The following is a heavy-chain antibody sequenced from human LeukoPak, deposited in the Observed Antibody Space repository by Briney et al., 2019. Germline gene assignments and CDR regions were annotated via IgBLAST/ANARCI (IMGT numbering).Heavy chain of an antibody. CDR3: TSSYCSSTSCYEVY. Sequence: PGGSLRLSCAASGFTFSSYGMHWVRQAPGKGLEWVAVISYDGSNKYYADSVKGRFTISRDNSKNTLYLQMNSLKTEDTAVYYCTSSYCSSTSCYEVYWGQGTLVTVSS. CDR1: GFTFSSYG. D-gene: IGHD2-2*01. CDR2: ISYDGSNK. J-gene: IGHJ4*02. V-gene: IGHV3-30*03.